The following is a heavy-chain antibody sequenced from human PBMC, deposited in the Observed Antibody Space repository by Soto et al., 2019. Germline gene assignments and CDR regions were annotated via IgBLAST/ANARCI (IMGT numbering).Heavy chain of an antibody. CDR2: ISAYNGNT. CDR3: XXXXPPVDY. J-gene: IGHJ4*02. CDR1: GYTFSSYF. Sequence: QVQLVQSGAEVKKPGASVKVSCKASGYTFSSYFISWVRQAPGQGLEWMGWISAYNGNTNYAQNLQGRVTMTTDTXXXXXXXXXXXXXXXXXXXXXXXXXXPPVDYWGQGTLVTVSS. V-gene: IGHV1-18*01.